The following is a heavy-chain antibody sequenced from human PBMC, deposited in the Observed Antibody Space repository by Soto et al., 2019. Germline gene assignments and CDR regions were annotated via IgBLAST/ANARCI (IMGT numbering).Heavy chain of an antibody. D-gene: IGHD2-2*01. CDR3: ATSKYQLPVPWFDY. Sequence: SETLSLTCTVSGGSISSSSYYWGWIRQPPGKGLEWIGSIYYSGSTYYNPSLKSRVTISVDTSKNQFSLKLSSVTAADTAVYYCATSKYQLPVPWFDYWGQGTLVTVSS. V-gene: IGHV4-39*01. CDR1: GGSISSSSYY. CDR2: IYYSGST. J-gene: IGHJ4*02.